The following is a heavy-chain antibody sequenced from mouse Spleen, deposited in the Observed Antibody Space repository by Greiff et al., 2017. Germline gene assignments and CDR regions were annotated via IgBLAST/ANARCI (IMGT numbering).Heavy chain of an antibody. CDR3: ANHYGNLYFDV. CDR1: GYTFTDYY. D-gene: IGHD2-1*01. J-gene: IGHJ1*01. Sequence: EVQLQQSGPELVKPGASVKISCKASGYTFTDYYMNWVKQSHGKSLEWIGDINPNNGGTSYNQKFKGKATLTVDKSSSTAYMELRSLTSEDSAVYYCANHYGNLYFDVWGAGTTVTVSS. V-gene: IGHV1-26*01. CDR2: INPNNGGT.